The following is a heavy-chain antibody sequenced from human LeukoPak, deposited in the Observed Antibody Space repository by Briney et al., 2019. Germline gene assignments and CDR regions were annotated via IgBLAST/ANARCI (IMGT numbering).Heavy chain of an antibody. Sequence: SVKVSCKASGGTFSSYAISWVRQVPGQGLEWMGGIIPIFGTANYAQKFQGRVTITADESTSTAYMELSSLRSEDTAVYYCARVWDCSSTSCYYYGMDVWGQGTTVTVSS. V-gene: IGHV1-69*13. CDR2: IIPIFGTA. CDR1: GGTFSSYA. J-gene: IGHJ6*02. D-gene: IGHD2-2*01. CDR3: ARVWDCSSTSCYYYGMDV.